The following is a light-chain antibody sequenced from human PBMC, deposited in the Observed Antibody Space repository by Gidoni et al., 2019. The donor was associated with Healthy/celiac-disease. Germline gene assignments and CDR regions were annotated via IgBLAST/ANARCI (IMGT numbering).Light chain of an antibody. CDR1: QSVLYSSNNKNY. J-gene: IGKJ4*01. Sequence: DIVMPQSPDSLAVSLGERATINCKSSQSVLYSSNNKNYLAWYQQKPGQPPKLLIYWASTRESGVPDRFSGSGSGTDFTLTISSLQAEDVAVYYCQQYYSTPLXFXGGTKVEIK. CDR2: WAS. CDR3: QQYYSTPLX. V-gene: IGKV4-1*01.